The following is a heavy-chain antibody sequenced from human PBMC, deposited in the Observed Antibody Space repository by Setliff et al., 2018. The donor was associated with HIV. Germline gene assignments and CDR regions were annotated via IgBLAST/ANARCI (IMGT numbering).Heavy chain of an antibody. J-gene: IGHJ4*02. CDR3: ARDLSYDYDRSSDTFDY. CDR1: GFTFSPYW. Sequence: GGSLRLSCAASGFTFSPYWMHWVRQAPGKGLVWVSRINSDGTSTTYADSVKGRFTIFRDNAKNTLYLQMNSLRAEDTAVYYCARDLSYDYDRSSDTFDYWGQGTLVTVSS. D-gene: IGHD3-22*01. V-gene: IGHV3-74*03. CDR2: INSDGTST.